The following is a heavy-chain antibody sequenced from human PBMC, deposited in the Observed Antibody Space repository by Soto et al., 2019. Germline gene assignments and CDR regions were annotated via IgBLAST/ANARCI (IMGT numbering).Heavy chain of an antibody. V-gene: IGHV3-21*01. CDR2: ISSSSSYI. CDR3: ASGRRGSEY. Sequence: GSLRLSCAASGFTFSSYSMNWVRQAPGKGLEWVSSISSSSSYIYYADSAKGRFTISRDNAKNSLYLQMNSLRAEDTAVYYCASGRRGSEYWGQGTLVTVSS. CDR1: GFTFSSYS. J-gene: IGHJ4*02.